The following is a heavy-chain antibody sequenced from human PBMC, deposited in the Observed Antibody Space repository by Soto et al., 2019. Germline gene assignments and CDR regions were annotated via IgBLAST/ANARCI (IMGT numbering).Heavy chain of an antibody. CDR2: IYYSGST. D-gene: IGHD3-3*01. CDR3: VRHAGITIFGVVGPFLDV. J-gene: IGHJ6*03. Sequence: PSETLSLTCTVSGGSISSSSYYWGWIRQPPGKGLEWIGSIYYSGSTYYNPSLKSRVTISVDTSKNQFSLKLSSVTAADTAVYYCVRHAGITIFGVVGPFLDVWGKGTTVS. CDR1: GGSISSSSYY. V-gene: IGHV4-39*01.